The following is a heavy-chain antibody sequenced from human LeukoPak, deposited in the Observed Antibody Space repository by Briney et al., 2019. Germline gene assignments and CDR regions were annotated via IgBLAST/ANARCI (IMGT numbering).Heavy chain of an antibody. J-gene: IGHJ6*02. CDR2: INAGNGNT. V-gene: IGHV1-3*01. Sequence: GASVKVSCKASGYTFTSYAMHWVRQDPGQRLEWMGWINAGNGNTKYSQKFQGRVTITRDTSASTAYMELSSLRSEDTAVYYCAREDPSVYSGYDSSYYYGMDVWGQGTTVTVSS. D-gene: IGHD5-12*01. CDR1: GYTFTSYA. CDR3: AREDPSVYSGYDSSYYYGMDV.